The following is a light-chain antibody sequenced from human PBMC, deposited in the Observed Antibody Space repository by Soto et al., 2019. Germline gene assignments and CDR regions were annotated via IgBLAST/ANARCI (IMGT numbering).Light chain of an antibody. J-gene: IGKJ1*01. CDR2: AAS. V-gene: IGKV1-39*01. CDR1: QSISSY. CDR3: QQSYSTPPT. Sequence: DIQMTKYPSSLSASLGDRFTITCLASQSISSYLNWYQQKPGKAPKLLIYAASSLQSGVPSRFSGSGSGTDFTLTISSLQPEDFTTYYCQQSYSTPPTFGQGSNVDNK.